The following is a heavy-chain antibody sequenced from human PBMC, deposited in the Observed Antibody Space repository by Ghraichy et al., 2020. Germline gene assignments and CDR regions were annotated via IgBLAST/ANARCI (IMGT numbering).Heavy chain of an antibody. CDR3: ARILGDGYSDY. Sequence: SQTLSLTCTVSGGSITYYYWGWIRQPPGNGLEWIGYVYYDGSTNYNPSLESRVTISVDTSKNQFSLKLTPVTAADTAVYYCARILGDGYSDYWGQGTLVTVSS. V-gene: IGHV4-59*01. CDR2: VYYDGST. CDR1: GGSITYYY. J-gene: IGHJ4*02. D-gene: IGHD3-3*01.